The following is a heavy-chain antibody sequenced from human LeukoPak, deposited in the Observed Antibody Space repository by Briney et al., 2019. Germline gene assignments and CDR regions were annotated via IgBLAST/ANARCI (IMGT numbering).Heavy chain of an antibody. D-gene: IGHD2-15*01. V-gene: IGHV4-39*01. Sequence: PSETLSLTCTVSGGSISSSSYYWGWIRQPPGKGLEWIGSIYYSGSTYYNPSLKSRVTVSVDTSKNQFSLKLSSVTAADTAVYYCARRSCSGGSCYYFDYWGQGTLVTVSS. CDR2: IYYSGST. CDR1: GGSISSSSYY. J-gene: IGHJ4*02. CDR3: ARRSCSGGSCYYFDY.